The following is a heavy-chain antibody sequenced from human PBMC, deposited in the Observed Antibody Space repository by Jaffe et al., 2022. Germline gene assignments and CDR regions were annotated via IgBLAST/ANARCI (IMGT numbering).Heavy chain of an antibody. Sequence: EVQLVESGGGLVQPGGSLRLSCAASGFTFSSYEMNWVRQAPGKGLEWVSYISSSGSTIYYADSVKGRFTISRDNAKNSLYLQMNSLRAEDTAVYYCARGHCSSTSCYINWFDPWGQGTLVTVSS. V-gene: IGHV3-48*03. CDR3: ARGHCSSTSCYINWFDP. J-gene: IGHJ5*02. CDR2: ISSSGSTI. CDR1: GFTFSSYE. D-gene: IGHD2-2*02.